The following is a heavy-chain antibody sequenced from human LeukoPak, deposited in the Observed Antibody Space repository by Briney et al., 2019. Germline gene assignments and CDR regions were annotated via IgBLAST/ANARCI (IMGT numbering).Heavy chain of an antibody. V-gene: IGHV3-7*03. CDR3: ARRVYYYDSSGYYYILDY. Sequence: GGSLRLSCVASGFTFSNYWMPWVRQAPGKGLEWVANINQDGSDKYYADSVKGRFTISRDNAKNSLYLQMNSLRAEDTAVYYCARRVYYYDSSGYYYILDYWGQGTLVTVSS. CDR1: GFTFSNYW. J-gene: IGHJ4*02. CDR2: INQDGSDK. D-gene: IGHD3-22*01.